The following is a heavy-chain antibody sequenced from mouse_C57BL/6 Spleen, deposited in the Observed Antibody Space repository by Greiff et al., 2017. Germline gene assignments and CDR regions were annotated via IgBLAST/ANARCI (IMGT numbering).Heavy chain of an antibody. Sequence: QVQLQQSGAELVRPGASVKLSCKASGYTFTDYYINWVKQRPGQGLEWIARIYPGSGNTYYNEKFKGKATLTAEKSSSTAYMQLSSLTSEDSAVYFCARSTYGNYVYYAMDYWGQGTSVTVSS. D-gene: IGHD2-10*02. CDR1: GYTFTDYY. V-gene: IGHV1-76*01. CDR2: IYPGSGNT. J-gene: IGHJ4*01. CDR3: ARSTYGNYVYYAMDY.